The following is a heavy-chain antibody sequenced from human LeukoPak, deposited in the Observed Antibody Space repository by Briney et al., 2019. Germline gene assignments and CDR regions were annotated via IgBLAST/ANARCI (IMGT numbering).Heavy chain of an antibody. CDR2: ISGSAGGT. J-gene: IGHJ4*02. V-gene: IGHV3-23*01. CDR3: TKDPLDY. Sequence: PGGSLRLSCVASGFTLSSYMMSWVRQAPGKGLEWVSGISGSAGGTFYSDSVRGQFTISRDSPKNTLYLQMNSLRVEDTAVYYCTKDPLDYWGQGTLVTVSS. CDR1: GFTLSSYM.